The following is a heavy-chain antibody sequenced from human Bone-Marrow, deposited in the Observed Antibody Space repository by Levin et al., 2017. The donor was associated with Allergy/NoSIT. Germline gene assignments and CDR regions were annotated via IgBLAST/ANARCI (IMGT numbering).Heavy chain of an antibody. CDR2: INFNGVNT. CDR3: ARGIGGGWLADY. D-gene: IGHD6-19*01. V-gene: IGHV3-64*02. CDR1: GFAFSTFG. Sequence: GESLKISCAASGFAFSTFGMYWFRQAPGKGLEYVSSINFNGVNTYYADSVKGRFTISRDNSKNTLYLQMGSLRPEDMGIYYCARGIGGGWLADYWGQGTLATVSS. J-gene: IGHJ4*02.